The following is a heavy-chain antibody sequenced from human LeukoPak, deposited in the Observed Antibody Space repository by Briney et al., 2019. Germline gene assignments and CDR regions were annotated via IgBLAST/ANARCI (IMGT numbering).Heavy chain of an antibody. V-gene: IGHV3-48*04. CDR2: ISSSGSTI. CDR3: ARSELGYNYHYMDV. CDR1: GFTFSSYW. Sequence: PGGSLRLSCAASGFTFSSYWMSWVRQAPGKGLEWVSYISSSGSTIYYADSVKGRFTISRDNAKNSLYLQMNSLRAEDTAVYYCARSELGYNYHYMDVWGKGTTVTVSS. D-gene: IGHD7-27*01. J-gene: IGHJ6*03.